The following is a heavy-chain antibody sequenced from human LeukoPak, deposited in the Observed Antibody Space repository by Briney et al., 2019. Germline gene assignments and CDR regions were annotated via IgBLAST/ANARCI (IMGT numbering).Heavy chain of an antibody. CDR3: VVGATTVTTGFDY. V-gene: IGHV1-69*04. CDR2: IIPILGIA. D-gene: IGHD4-17*01. J-gene: IGHJ4*02. CDR1: GGTFSIYA. Sequence: SVTVCFTASGGTFSIYAISWVRQAPGQGLEWMGRIIPILGIANYAQKFQGRVTITADKSTSTAYMELSSLRSEDTALYYCVVGATTVTTGFDYWGQGTLVTVSS.